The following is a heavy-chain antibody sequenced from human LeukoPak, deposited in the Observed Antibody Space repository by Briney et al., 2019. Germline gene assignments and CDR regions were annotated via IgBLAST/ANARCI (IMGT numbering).Heavy chain of an antibody. D-gene: IGHD3-22*01. CDR2: IIPIFGTA. CDR1: GGTFSSYA. Sequence: GASVKVSCKASGGTFSSYAISCVRQAPGQGLEWRGRIIPIFGTANYAQKFQGRGTSTTVESTSTAYLELSSLRSEDTAVYYCARVFDDSSGYYDYYYMDVWGKGTTVTVSS. J-gene: IGHJ6*03. CDR3: ARVFDDSSGYYDYYYMDV. V-gene: IGHV1-69*05.